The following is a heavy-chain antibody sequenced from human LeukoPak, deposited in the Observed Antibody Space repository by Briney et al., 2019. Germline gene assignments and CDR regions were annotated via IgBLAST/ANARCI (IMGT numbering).Heavy chain of an antibody. CDR3: ARSGKYGSGSVDRKFDY. D-gene: IGHD3-10*01. V-gene: IGHV4-39*01. J-gene: IGHJ4*02. Sequence: SETLSLICTVSGGSISSSNYYWGWIRQPPGKGLEWIGSIYYSGSTYYNPSPKSRVTISVDTSKNQFSLKLSSVTAADTAVYYCARSGKYGSGSVDRKFDYWGQGTLVTVSS. CDR2: IYYSGST. CDR1: GGSISSSNYY.